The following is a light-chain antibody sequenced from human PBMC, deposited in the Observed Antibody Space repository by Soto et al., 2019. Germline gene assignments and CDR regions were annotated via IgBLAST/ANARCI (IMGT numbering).Light chain of an antibody. CDR3: GSYTSRSTVI. V-gene: IGLV2-14*01. CDR1: SNDVGGYNY. J-gene: IGLJ2*01. CDR2: EVT. Sequence: QSVLTQYASVSGSPGQSTTISCTGTSNDVGGYNYVSCYQQHPGKAPKLMIYEVTNRPSGISSRFSGSKSGNTASLTISGLQAEDEAVYSCGSYTSRSTVIFGGGTQLTVL.